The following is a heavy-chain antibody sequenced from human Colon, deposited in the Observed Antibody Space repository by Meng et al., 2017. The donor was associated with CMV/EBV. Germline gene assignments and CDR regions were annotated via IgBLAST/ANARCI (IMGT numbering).Heavy chain of an antibody. CDR2: ISYDGSNK. CDR1: GFTFSSYA. D-gene: IGHD4-23*01. V-gene: IGHV3-30*04. CDR3: ARAMVVTLLDY. Sequence: GESLKISCAASGFTFSSYAMHWVRQAPGKGLEWVAVISYDGSNKYYADSVKGRFTISRDNSKNTLYLQMNSLRAEDTAVYYCARAMVVTLLDYWGQGTLVTVSS. J-gene: IGHJ4*02.